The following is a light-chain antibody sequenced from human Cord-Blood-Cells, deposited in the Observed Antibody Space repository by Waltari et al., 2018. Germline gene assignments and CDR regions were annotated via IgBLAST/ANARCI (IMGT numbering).Light chain of an antibody. V-gene: IGKV1-13*02. CDR3: QQFNSYQYT. CDR1: QGISSA. CDR2: DAS. Sequence: VGDRVTITCRASQGISSALAWYQQKPGKAPKLLIYDASSLESGVPSRFSGSGSGTDFTLTISSLQPEDFATYYCQQFNSYQYTFGQGTKLEIK. J-gene: IGKJ2*01.